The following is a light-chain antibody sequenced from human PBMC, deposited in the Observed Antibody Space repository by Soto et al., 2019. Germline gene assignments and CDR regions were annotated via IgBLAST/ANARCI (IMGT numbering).Light chain of an antibody. CDR2: AVS. Sequence: DIQMTQSPSRLSASVGDRVTITCRASQSIAYWLAWYQQKPGKAANLLIFAVSTLETGVPSRFSGSGYGTEFTLTIASLQPDDSATYYCQQYNSFSKTFGRGTKLDIK. J-gene: IGKJ1*01. CDR3: QQYNSFSKT. CDR1: QSIAYW. V-gene: IGKV1-5*01.